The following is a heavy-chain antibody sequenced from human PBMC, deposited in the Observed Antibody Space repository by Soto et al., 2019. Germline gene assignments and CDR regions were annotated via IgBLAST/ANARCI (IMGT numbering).Heavy chain of an antibody. D-gene: IGHD5-12*01. V-gene: IGHV4-31*03. CDR2: IYYSGST. CDR3: ARDCGYSGYDNYFDY. J-gene: IGHJ4*02. Sequence: SETLSLTCTVSGGSISSGGYYWSWIRQHPGKGLEWIGYIYYSGSTYYNPSLKSRVTISVDTSKNQFSLKLSSVTAADTAVHYCARDCGYSGYDNYFDYWGQGTLVTVSS. CDR1: GGSISSGGYY.